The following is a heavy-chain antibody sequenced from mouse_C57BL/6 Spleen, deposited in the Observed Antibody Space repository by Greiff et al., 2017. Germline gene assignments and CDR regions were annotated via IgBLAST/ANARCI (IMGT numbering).Heavy chain of an antibody. CDR1: GYTFTSYW. Sequence: QVQLQQPGAELVRPGSSVKLSCKASGYTFTSYWMHWVKQRPIQGLEWIGNIDPSDSETHYNQKFKDKATLTVDTSSSTAYMQLSSLTSEDSAVYYCARRGNSPYYFDDWGQGTTLTVSS. CDR3: ARRGNSPYYFDD. V-gene: IGHV1-52*01. CDR2: IDPSDSET. J-gene: IGHJ2*01. D-gene: IGHD3-1*01.